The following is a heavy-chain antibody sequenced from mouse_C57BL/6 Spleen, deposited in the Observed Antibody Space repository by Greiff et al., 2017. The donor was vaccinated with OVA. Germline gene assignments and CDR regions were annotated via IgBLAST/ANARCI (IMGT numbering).Heavy chain of an antibody. V-gene: IGHV14-4*01. CDR1: GFNIKDDY. CDR3: TGTRAQDTLYAMDY. J-gene: IGHJ4*01. D-gene: IGHD3-2*02. Sequence: VQLQQSGAELVRPGASVKLSCTASGFNIKDDYMHWVKQRPEQGLEWIGWIDPENGDTEYATKFQGKATITADTSANTAYLQLSSLTSEDTAVYYGTGTRAQDTLYAMDYWGQGTSVTVSS. CDR2: IDPENGDT.